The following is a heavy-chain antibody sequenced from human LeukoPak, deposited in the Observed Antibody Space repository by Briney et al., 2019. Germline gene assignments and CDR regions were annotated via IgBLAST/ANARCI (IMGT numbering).Heavy chain of an antibody. V-gene: IGHV4-31*03. Sequence: SETLSLTCTVSGASIRASEDHWTWIRQHPGKGLEWIGYTSNSDYPDSNPSLKSRVTISLDTSKNQFSLKLRSVTAADTAVYYCARGGRGAYWNYFDYWGQGTLVTVSS. J-gene: IGHJ4*02. CDR3: ARGGRGAYWNYFDY. D-gene: IGHD2-21*01. CDR2: TSNSDYP. CDR1: GASIRASEDH.